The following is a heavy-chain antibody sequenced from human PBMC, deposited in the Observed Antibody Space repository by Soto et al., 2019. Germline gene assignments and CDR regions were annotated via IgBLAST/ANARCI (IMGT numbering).Heavy chain of an antibody. D-gene: IGHD2-2*01. CDR1: GYAFVSFW. CDR2: IDPGDSSA. J-gene: IGHJ4*02. CDR3: ARRYCSRADCYSDS. V-gene: IGHV5-10-1*01. Sequence: ESLKLSCHGCGYAFVSFWSVGVRQVPGKGLEWVGRIDPGDSSATYSPTFQGHVTISADRSTRSAYLHWRSLRASDTAIYFCARRYCSRADCYSDSWGQGSLVTGSS.